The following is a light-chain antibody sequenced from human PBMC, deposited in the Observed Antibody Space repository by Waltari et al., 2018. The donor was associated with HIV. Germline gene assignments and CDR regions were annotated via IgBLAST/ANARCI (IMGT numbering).Light chain of an antibody. CDR3: CSYASSSTLVV. V-gene: IGLV2-14*02. Sequence: QSALTQPASVSGSPGQSITISCTGTSSDVGSYNLVSWYQQHPGKAPQLMIYEGSKRPSGVSNRFSGSKSGNTASLTISGLQAEDEADYYCCSYASSSTLVVFGGGTKLTVL. CDR1: SSDVGSYNL. J-gene: IGLJ2*01. CDR2: EGS.